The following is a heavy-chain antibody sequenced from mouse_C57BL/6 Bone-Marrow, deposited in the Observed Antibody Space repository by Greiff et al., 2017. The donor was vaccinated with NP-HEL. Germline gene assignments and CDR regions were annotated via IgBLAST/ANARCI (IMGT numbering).Heavy chain of an antibody. Sequence: VQLQQSGAELVMPGASVKLSCKASGYTFTSYWMHWVKQRPGQGLEWIGEIDPSDSYTNYNQKFKGKSTLTVDKSSSTAYMQLSSLTSEDSAVYYCASGGYAMDYWGQGTSVTVSS. CDR3: ASGGYAMDY. V-gene: IGHV1-69*01. CDR2: IDPSDSYT. J-gene: IGHJ4*01. CDR1: GYTFTSYW.